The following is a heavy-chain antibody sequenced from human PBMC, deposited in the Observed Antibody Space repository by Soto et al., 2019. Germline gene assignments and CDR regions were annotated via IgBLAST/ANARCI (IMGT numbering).Heavy chain of an antibody. D-gene: IGHD2-2*01. CDR1: GGSISSGGYY. Sequence: SETLSLTCTVSGGSISSGGYYWSWIRQHPGKGLEWIGYIYYSGSTYYNPSLKSRVTISVDTSKNQFSLKLSSVTAADTAVYYCARTGYCSSTSCSRYYYGMDVWGQGTTVTVSS. V-gene: IGHV4-31*03. CDR3: ARTGYCSSTSCSRYYYGMDV. CDR2: IYYSGST. J-gene: IGHJ6*02.